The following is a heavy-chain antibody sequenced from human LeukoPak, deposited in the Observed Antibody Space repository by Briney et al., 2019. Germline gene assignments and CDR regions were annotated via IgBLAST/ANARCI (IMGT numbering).Heavy chain of an antibody. CDR1: GGSISTYY. V-gene: IGHV4-59*01. Sequence: SETLSLTCTVSGGSISTYYWSWIRQPPGKGLEWIGYIYYTGTTNYNPSLKSRVTISVDTAKNQFSLKLSSVTAADTAVYYGARVKWLRSASHYYFDYWGQGTLVTVSS. J-gene: IGHJ4*02. CDR2: IYYTGTT. CDR3: ARVKWLRSASHYYFDY. D-gene: IGHD5-12*01.